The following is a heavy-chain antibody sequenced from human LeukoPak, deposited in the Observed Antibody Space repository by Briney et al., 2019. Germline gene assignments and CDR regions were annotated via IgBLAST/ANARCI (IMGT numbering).Heavy chain of an antibody. D-gene: IGHD3-3*01. Sequence: ASVSVSFKASGYTFTSYDINWVRQAPGQGREGMGWMNPNSGDTGYAQKFQGRVTMTRNTSISTAYMELSSLRSEDTAVYYCARGRLLYSYFDYWGQGTLVTVSS. V-gene: IGHV1-8*01. J-gene: IGHJ4*02. CDR1: GYTFTSYD. CDR2: MNPNSGDT. CDR3: ARGRLLYSYFDY.